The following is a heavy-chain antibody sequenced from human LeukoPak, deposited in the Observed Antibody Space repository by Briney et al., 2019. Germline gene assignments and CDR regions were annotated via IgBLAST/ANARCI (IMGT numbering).Heavy chain of an antibody. CDR1: GFTVSSNY. CDR2: IYSGGST. J-gene: IGHJ4*02. Sequence: GGSLRLSCAASGFTVSSNYMSWVRQAPGKGLEWVSVIYSGGSTYYADSVKGRFTVSRDNAKDSLYLQMNSLRAEDTAVYYCARALTTLTYEGYWGQGTLVTVSS. D-gene: IGHD1-1*01. CDR3: ARALTTLTYEGY. V-gene: IGHV3-53*01.